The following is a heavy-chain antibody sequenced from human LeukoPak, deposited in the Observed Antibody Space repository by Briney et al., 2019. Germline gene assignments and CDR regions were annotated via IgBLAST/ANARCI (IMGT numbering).Heavy chain of an antibody. D-gene: IGHD2-2*01. Sequence: SQTLSLTCTVSGGSISSGDYYWSWIRQPPGKGLEWIGYIYYSGSTYYNPSLKCRVTISVDTSKNRFSLKLSSVTAADTAVYYCAREELYCSSTSRWNWFDPWGQGTLVTVSS. J-gene: IGHJ5*02. CDR2: IYYSGST. CDR1: GGSISSGDYY. V-gene: IGHV4-30-4*01. CDR3: AREELYCSSTSRWNWFDP.